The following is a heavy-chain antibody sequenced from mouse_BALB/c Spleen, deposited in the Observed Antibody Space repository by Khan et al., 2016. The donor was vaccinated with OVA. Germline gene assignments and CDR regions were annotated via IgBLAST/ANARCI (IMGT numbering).Heavy chain of an antibody. D-gene: IGHD1-1*02. CDR1: GYTFTSYY. Sequence: QVQLQQSGAELVKPGASVRLSCKVSGYTFTSYYLYWVKQRPGHGLEWIGDINPSNGGTNFNENFKTKATLTVDKSSSTAYMQLSSLTSEDSAVYCSTRSGYGAFAYWGQGTLVTVSA. J-gene: IGHJ3*01. V-gene: IGHV1S81*02. CDR3: TRSGYGAFAY. CDR2: INPSNGGT.